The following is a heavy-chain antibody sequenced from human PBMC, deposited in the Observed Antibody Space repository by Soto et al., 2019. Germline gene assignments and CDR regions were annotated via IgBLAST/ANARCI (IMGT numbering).Heavy chain of an antibody. D-gene: IGHD2-15*01. Sequence: EVQLVESGGGLVKPGGSLRLSCAASGFTFSSYSMNWVRQAPGKGLEWVSSISSSSSYIYYADSVKGRFTISRDNAKNSLYLQMNRLRAEGTAEYDCARGRDMIQTEFDYWGQGTLVTVSS. CDR1: GFTFSSYS. V-gene: IGHV3-21*06. CDR3: ARGRDMIQTEFDY. J-gene: IGHJ4*02. CDR2: ISSSSSYI.